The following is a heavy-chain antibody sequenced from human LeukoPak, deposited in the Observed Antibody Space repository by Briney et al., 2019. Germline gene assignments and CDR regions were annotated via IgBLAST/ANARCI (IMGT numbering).Heavy chain of an antibody. CDR1: GYSISSGYY. Sequence: SETLSLTCTVSGYSISSGYYWGWIRQPPGKGLEWIGSIYHSGSTYYNPSLKSRVTISVDTSKNQFSLKPSSVTAADTAVYYCARRQGVGATPFDYWGQGTLVTVSS. V-gene: IGHV4-38-2*02. CDR2: IYHSGST. CDR3: ARRQGVGATPFDY. J-gene: IGHJ4*02. D-gene: IGHD1-26*01.